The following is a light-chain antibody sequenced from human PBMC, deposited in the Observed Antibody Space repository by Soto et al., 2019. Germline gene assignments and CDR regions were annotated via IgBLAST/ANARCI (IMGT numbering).Light chain of an antibody. Sequence: QSALTQPASVSGSPGQSITISCTGTSSDVGGYEFVSWYQQHPDNAPKLIIYDVSDRPSGESSRFSGSKSANTASLTISGLQAEDGVNYYGSSYTSGGTYVFGTGTRVTAL. J-gene: IGLJ1*01. CDR2: DVS. V-gene: IGLV2-14*01. CDR3: SSYTSGGTYV. CDR1: SSDVGGYEF.